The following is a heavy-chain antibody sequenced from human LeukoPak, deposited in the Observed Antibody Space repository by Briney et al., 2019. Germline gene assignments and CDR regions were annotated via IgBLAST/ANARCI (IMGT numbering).Heavy chain of an antibody. D-gene: IGHD1-26*01. Sequence: PSETLSLPCTVSGGSISSYYWSWIRQPPGKGLEWIGYIYYSGSTNYNPSLKSRVTISVDTSKNQFSLKLSSVTAADTAVYYCARGQWGALGHWGQGTLVTVSS. CDR3: ARGQWGALGH. CDR2: IYYSGST. CDR1: GGSISSYY. V-gene: IGHV4-59*01. J-gene: IGHJ4*02.